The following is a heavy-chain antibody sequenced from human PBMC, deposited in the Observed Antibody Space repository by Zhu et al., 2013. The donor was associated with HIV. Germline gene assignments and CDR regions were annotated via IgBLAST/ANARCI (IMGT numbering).Heavy chain of an antibody. J-gene: IGHJ4*02. CDR3: AREGSRGVVVPAAIHYSAMGSDY. Sequence: QVQLVQSGAEVKKPGSSVKVSCKASGGTFSSYAISWVRQAPGQGLEWMGGIIPIFGTANYAQKFQGRVTITADKSTSTAYMELSSLRSEDTAVYYCAREGSRGVVVPAAIHYSAMGSDYWGQGTLVTVSS. D-gene: IGHD2-2*02. CDR2: IIPIFGTA. V-gene: IGHV1-69*06. CDR1: GGTFSSYA.